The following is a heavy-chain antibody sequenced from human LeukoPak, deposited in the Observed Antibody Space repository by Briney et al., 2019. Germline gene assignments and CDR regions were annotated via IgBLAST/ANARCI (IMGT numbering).Heavy chain of an antibody. J-gene: IGHJ4*02. V-gene: IGHV3-23*01. D-gene: IGHD2-2*01. CDR2: IGASGEST. CDR1: GFTFSVAA. Sequence: GGSLRLSCAASGFTFSVAAMTWVRQAPGKGLEWVSLIGASGESTYYADSVKGRFTISRDNSKNTLYLQMNSLRADDTAIYYCAKDHQYCSSSTCYQPFDYWGQGTLVTVSS. CDR3: AKDHQYCSSSTCYQPFDY.